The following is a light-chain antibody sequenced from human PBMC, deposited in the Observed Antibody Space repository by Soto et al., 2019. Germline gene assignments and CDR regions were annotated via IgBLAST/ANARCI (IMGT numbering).Light chain of an antibody. Sequence: QSVLMQPPSVSGAPGQRVTLSCTGSNFNIGSNYDVNWYQQLPGKAPKLLLYGDRIRPSGVPDRFSGSQSGTSASLAITGLQAEDEGHYYCQSYDSSLSGWVFGGGTQLTVL. V-gene: IGLV1-40*01. CDR2: GDR. CDR1: NFNIGSNYD. CDR3: QSYDSSLSGWV. J-gene: IGLJ3*02.